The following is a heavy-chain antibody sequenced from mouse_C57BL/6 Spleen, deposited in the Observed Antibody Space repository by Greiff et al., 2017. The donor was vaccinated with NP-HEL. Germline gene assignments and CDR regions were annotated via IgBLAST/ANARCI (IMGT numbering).Heavy chain of an antibody. CDR3: AKALDGYYENYAMDY. D-gene: IGHD2-3*01. CDR1: GFSLTSYG. J-gene: IGHJ4*01. V-gene: IGHV2-9*01. Sequence: VQVVESGPGLVAPSQSLSITCTVSGFSLTSYGVDWVRQPPGKGLEWLGVIWGGGSTNYNSAPMSRLSISKDNSKSQVFLKMNSLQTDDTAMYYCAKALDGYYENYAMDYWGQGTSVTVSS. CDR2: IWGGGST.